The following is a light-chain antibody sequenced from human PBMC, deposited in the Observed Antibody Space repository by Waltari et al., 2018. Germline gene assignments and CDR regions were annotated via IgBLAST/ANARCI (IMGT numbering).Light chain of an antibody. CDR2: AAS. V-gene: IGKV1-39*01. J-gene: IGKJ2*01. CDR1: QNIRTH. Sequence: DIQMTQSPSSLSPSVGDTVTVTCRASQNIRTHLNWYQQNPATAPELLIYAASTLHRGVPSRFSASASGTDFTLTISCLQSEDFATYYCQKYYSFPYTFGQGTKLEIK. CDR3: QKYYSFPYT.